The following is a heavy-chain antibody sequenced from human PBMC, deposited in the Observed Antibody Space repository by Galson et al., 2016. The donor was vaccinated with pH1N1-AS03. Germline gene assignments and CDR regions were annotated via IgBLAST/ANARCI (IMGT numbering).Heavy chain of an antibody. D-gene: IGHD2/OR15-2a*01. J-gene: IGHJ6*02. CDR3: SRDPRGPCTSTTCATAYYFGMDV. CDR1: GYIFTGFY. CDR2: IDPNSGVT. Sequence: SVKVSCKASGYIFTGFYVHWVRQAPGQGLEWMGWIDPNSGVTNYAQKFQAWVTMTRDTSSTTAYMEVSGLKSDDTAVYYCSRDPRGPCTSTTCATAYYFGMDVWGQGTTVTVSS. V-gene: IGHV1-2*04.